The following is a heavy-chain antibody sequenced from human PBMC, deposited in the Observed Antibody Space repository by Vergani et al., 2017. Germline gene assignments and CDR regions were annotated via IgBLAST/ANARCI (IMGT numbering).Heavy chain of an antibody. CDR3: AKDELGFCGDISCLAMDV. CDR2: INQDGSEK. D-gene: IGHD2-15*01. V-gene: IGHV3-7*01. Sequence: EVQLVESGGGLVQPGGSLRLSCAASGFIFSHYWMSWVRQAPGKGLEWVANINQDGSEKYYVDSVKGRFTISRDNAKNSLYLQMNSLRAEDTALYYCAKDELGFCGDISCLAMDVWGQGTTVSVSS. CDR1: GFIFSHYW. J-gene: IGHJ6*02.